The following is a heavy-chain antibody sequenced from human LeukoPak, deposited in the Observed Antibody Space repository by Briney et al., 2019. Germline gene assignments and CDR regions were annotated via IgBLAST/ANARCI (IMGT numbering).Heavy chain of an antibody. CDR1: GFTFNSYS. V-gene: IGHV3-48*01. CDR3: ARGDNWNSYYYYYMDV. D-gene: IGHD1-7*01. J-gene: IGHJ6*03. CDR2: ISSSGSSI. Sequence: PGGSLRLSCAASGFTFNSYSMNWVRQAPGKGLEWVSYISSSGSSIYYADSVKGRFTISRDKAENSLNLQTNSLTAEDTAVYYCARGDNWNSYYYYYMDVWGKGTTVTVFS.